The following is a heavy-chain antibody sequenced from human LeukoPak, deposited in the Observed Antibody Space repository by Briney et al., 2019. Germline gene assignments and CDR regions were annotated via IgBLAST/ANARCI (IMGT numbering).Heavy chain of an antibody. Sequence: SETLSLTCTVSGGSISSYYWSWIRQPAGKGLEWIGRIHTSGSTNYKPSLKSRVTMSVDTSKNQFSLKLSSVTAADTAVYYCARDRLMVYAGPWFDPWGQGTLVTVSS. J-gene: IGHJ5*02. V-gene: IGHV4-4*07. CDR2: IHTSGST. D-gene: IGHD2-8*01. CDR3: ARDRLMVYAGPWFDP. CDR1: GGSISSYY.